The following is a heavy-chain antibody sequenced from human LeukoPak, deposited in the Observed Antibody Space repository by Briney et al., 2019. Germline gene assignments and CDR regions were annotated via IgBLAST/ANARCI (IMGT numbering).Heavy chain of an antibody. Sequence: GGSLRLSCAASGFTVSSNFMSWVRQAPGKQLEWVSVIYSGGTTYYADSVKGRFTISRDSSKNTLYLQMNSLRAEDTAVYYCAKGAEWLLSSLDYWGQGTMVTVSS. CDR3: AKGAEWLLSSLDY. CDR1: GFTVSSNF. J-gene: IGHJ4*02. V-gene: IGHV3-53*01. D-gene: IGHD3-3*01. CDR2: IYSGGTT.